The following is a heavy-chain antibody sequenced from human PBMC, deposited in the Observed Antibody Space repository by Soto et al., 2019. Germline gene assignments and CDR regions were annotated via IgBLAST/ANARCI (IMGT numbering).Heavy chain of an antibody. CDR1: GFPFSSYW. CDR3: ASGYFDWLALGY. V-gene: IGHV3-74*01. CDR2: INSDGSSA. D-gene: IGHD3-9*01. J-gene: IGHJ4*02. Sequence: EVQLVESGGGLVQPGGSLRLSCAASGFPFSSYWMHWVRQAPGKGLVWVSRINSDGSSAAYADSVKGRFTIPRDNGKNTLKLQINILRAEDTALYYCASGYFDWLALGYGRQGPLITVSS.